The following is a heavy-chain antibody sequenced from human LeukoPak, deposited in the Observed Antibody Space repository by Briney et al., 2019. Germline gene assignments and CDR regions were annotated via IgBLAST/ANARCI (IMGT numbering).Heavy chain of an antibody. CDR2: INHSGST. D-gene: IGHD6-13*01. CDR1: GGSFSGYY. Sequence: PSETLSLTCAVYGGSFSGYYWSWIRQPPGKGLEWIGEINHSGSTNYNPSLMSRVTISVDTSKNQFSLRLSSVTAADTAVYSCARGLWAYSSSWYSWFDPWGQGTLVTVSS. J-gene: IGHJ5*02. V-gene: IGHV4-34*01. CDR3: ARGLWAYSSSWYSWFDP.